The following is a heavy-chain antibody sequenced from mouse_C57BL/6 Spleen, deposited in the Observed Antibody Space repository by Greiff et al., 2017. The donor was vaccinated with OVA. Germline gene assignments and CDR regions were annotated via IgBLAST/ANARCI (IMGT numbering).Heavy chain of an antibody. CDR2: INPNNGGT. CDR3: AREGLLWNFDY. Sequence: VQLQHSGPELVKPGASVKMSCKASGYTFTDYNMHWVKQSHGKSLEWIGYINPNNGGTSYNQKFKGKATLTVNKSSSTAYMELRSLTSEDSAVYYCAREGLLWNFDYWGQGTTLTVSS. CDR1: GYTFTDYN. V-gene: IGHV1-22*01. D-gene: IGHD1-1*02. J-gene: IGHJ2*01.